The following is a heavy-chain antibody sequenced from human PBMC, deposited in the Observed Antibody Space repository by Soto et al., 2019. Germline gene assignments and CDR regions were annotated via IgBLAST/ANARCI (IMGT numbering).Heavy chain of an antibody. D-gene: IGHD2-21*02. V-gene: IGHV4-31*03. J-gene: IGHJ6*02. Sequence: PSETLSLTCTVSGGSISSGGYYWSWIRQHPGKGLEWIGYIYYSGSTYYNPSLKSRVTISVDTSKNQFSLKLSSVTAADTAVYYCARVCGVDCLHGMDVSGQGTTATVSS. CDR2: IYYSGST. CDR1: GGSISSGGYY. CDR3: ARVCGVDCLHGMDV.